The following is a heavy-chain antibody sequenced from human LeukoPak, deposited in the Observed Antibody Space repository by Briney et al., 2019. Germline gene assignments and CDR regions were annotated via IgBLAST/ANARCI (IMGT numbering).Heavy chain of an antibody. D-gene: IGHD5-18*01. CDR3: ATGRIQLWSKSLLFDY. J-gene: IGHJ4*02. CDR1: GYTLTELS. Sequence: ASVTVSCKVSGYTLTELSMHWVRQAPGKGLEWMGGFDPEDGETIYAQKFQGRVTMTEDTSTDTAYMELSSLRSEDTAVYYCATGRIQLWSKSLLFDYWGQGTLVTVSS. CDR2: FDPEDGET. V-gene: IGHV1-24*01.